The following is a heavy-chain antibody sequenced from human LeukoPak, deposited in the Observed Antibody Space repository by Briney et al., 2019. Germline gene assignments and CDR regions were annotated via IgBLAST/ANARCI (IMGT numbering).Heavy chain of an antibody. D-gene: IGHD3-22*01. J-gene: IGHJ4*02. CDR2: IYYSEST. CDR1: GGSVSSGNYY. Sequence: SETLSLTCTVSGGSVSSGNYYWSWIRQPPGKGLDWIGYIYYSESTNYNPSLKSRVTISVDTSKNQFSLRLSSVTAADTAVYYCARDPSGYFNYWGQGTLATVSS. CDR3: ARDPSGYFNY. V-gene: IGHV4-61*01.